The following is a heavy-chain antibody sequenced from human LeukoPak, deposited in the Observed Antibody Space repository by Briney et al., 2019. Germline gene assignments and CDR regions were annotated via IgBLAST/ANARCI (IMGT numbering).Heavy chain of an antibody. CDR3: ARGYYDSSGYYSYYFDY. D-gene: IGHD3-22*01. J-gene: IGHJ4*02. V-gene: IGHV1-18*01. Sequence: VASVKVSCKASGYTFTSYGISWVRQAPGQGLEWMGWISAYNGNTNYAQKLQGRVTMTTDSSTSTAYMELRSLRSDDTAVYYCARGYYDSSGYYSYYFDYWGQGTLVTVSS. CDR1: GYTFTSYG. CDR2: ISAYNGNT.